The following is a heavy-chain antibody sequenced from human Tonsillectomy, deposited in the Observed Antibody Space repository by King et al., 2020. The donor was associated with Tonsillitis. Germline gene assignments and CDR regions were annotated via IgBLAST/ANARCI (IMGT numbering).Heavy chain of an antibody. J-gene: IGHJ6*02. D-gene: IGHD1-1*01. CDR3: ARGLVGRRGDYGMDV. V-gene: IGHV3-48*01. CDR1: GFTFSSYS. CDR2: SSCSGRSR. Sequence: QLVQSGGGLVQPGGSLRFSCAASGFTFSSYSIHWVGQAPGKGLEWVSYSSCSGRSRYYADSVKGRFTISRDNAKTSLYLQMNSLRAEDTAVYYCARGLVGRRGDYGMDVWGQGTTVTVSS.